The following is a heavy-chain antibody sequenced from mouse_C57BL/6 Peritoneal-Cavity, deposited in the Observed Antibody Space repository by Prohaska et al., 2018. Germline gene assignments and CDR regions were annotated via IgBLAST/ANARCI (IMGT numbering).Heavy chain of an antibody. CDR3: ARVHGSAWFAY. CDR1: GFTFSDYG. D-gene: IGHD2-2*01. CDR2: ISSGSSTI. Sequence: EVQLVESGGGLVKPGGSLKLSCAASGFTFSDYGMHWVRQAPEEGLEWVAYISSGSSTIYYADTVKGRCTISRDNAKNTLFLQMTSLRSEDTAMYYCARVHGSAWFAYWGQGTLVTVSA. J-gene: IGHJ3*01. V-gene: IGHV5-17*01.